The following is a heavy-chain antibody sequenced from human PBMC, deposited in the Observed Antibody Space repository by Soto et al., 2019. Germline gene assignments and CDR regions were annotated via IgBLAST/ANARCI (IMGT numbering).Heavy chain of an antibody. Sequence: EVQLVESGGGLVKRGGSLRLSCAASGFTFTNAWMSWVRQAPGKGLEWVGHIKSNAAGGPTDYAAPVKGRFTISRDDSRNMVYLQMNSLKTEDTAVYYCTTGVPFQHWGQGTLVNVSS. CDR3: TTGVPFQH. V-gene: IGHV3-15*01. J-gene: IGHJ1*01. CDR1: GFTFTNAW. CDR2: IKSNAAGGPT.